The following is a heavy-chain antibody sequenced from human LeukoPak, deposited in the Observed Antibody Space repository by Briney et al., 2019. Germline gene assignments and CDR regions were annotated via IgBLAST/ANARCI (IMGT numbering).Heavy chain of an antibody. V-gene: IGHV3-49*03. Sequence: GGSLRLSCTASGFTFGDYAMSWFRQAPGKGLEWVGFIRSKAYGGTTEYAASVKGRFTISRDDSKSIAYLQMNSLKTEDTVVYYCTRDDSSSGAYYYYYMDVWGKGTTVTVSS. CDR1: GFTFGDYA. D-gene: IGHD6-6*01. J-gene: IGHJ6*03. CDR2: IRSKAYGGTT. CDR3: TRDDSSSGAYYYYYMDV.